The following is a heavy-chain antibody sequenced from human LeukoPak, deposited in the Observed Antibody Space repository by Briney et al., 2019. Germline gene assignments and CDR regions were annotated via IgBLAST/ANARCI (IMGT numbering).Heavy chain of an antibody. V-gene: IGHV4-38-2*02. CDR2: MYYSGST. D-gene: IGHD3-22*01. Sequence: SETLSLTCTVSGYSISSGYYWGWIRQPPGKGLEWIGYMYYSGSTNYNPSTNYNPSLKSRVTISVDTSKNQFSLKLSSVTAADTAVYYCARVGPYYYDVRLDVWGKGTTVTVSS. CDR3: ARVGPYYYDVRLDV. CDR1: GYSISSGYY. J-gene: IGHJ6*04.